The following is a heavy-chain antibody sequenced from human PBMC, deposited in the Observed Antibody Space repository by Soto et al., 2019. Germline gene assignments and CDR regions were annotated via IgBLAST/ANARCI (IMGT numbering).Heavy chain of an antibody. CDR2: ISAYNGNT. D-gene: IGHD6-13*01. CDR3: ARDRRIAAADPDYYYYGMDV. J-gene: IGHJ6*02. V-gene: IGHV1-18*01. CDR1: GYTFTSYG. Sequence: QVQLVQSGAEVKKPGASVKVSCKASGYTFTSYGISWVRQAPGQGLEWMGWISAYNGNTNYAQKLQGRVTMTTDTSTSTGYMELRSMRSDDTAVYYCARDRRIAAADPDYYYYGMDVWGQGTTVTVSS.